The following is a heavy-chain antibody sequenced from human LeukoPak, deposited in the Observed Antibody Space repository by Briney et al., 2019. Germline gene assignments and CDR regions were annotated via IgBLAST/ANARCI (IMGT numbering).Heavy chain of an antibody. D-gene: IGHD1-26*01. J-gene: IGHJ4*02. V-gene: IGHV4-34*01. Sequence: SETLSLTCAVYGGSFSGYYWSWIRQAPGKGLEWIGEINHSGTTNYKSSLTSRATMSVDTSKNQFSLRLSSVTAADTAVYYCARVVGRYYKIDYWGQGTPVTVSS. CDR2: INHSGTT. CDR1: GGSFSGYY. CDR3: ARVVGRYYKIDY.